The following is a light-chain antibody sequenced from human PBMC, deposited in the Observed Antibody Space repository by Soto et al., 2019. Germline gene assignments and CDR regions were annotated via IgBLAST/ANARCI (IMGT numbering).Light chain of an antibody. J-gene: IGKJ2*01. V-gene: IGKV1-39*01. CDR3: QQSYSTPYT. CDR2: ASS. Sequence: DIVMTQSPSSLSASVGDRVTISCRASQSIARFLNWYQQKPGKAPKLLIYASSTLQGGVPSSFSGSGSGTDFTLTISSLQPDDVATYFCQQSYSTPYTFGQGTKLDIK. CDR1: QSIARF.